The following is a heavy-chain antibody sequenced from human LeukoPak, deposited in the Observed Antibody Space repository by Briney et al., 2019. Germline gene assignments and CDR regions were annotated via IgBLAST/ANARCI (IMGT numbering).Heavy chain of an antibody. D-gene: IGHD6-19*01. V-gene: IGHV3-9*01. CDR2: ISWNSGSI. J-gene: IGHJ6*02. CDR3: AKEEVAGTRYYYGMDV. Sequence: GRSLRLSCAASGFTFDDYAMHWVRQAPGKGLEWVSGISWNSGSIGYADSVKGRFTISRDNAKNSLYLQMNSLRAEDTALYYCAKEEVAGTRYYYGMDVWGQGTTVTVSS. CDR1: GFTFDDYA.